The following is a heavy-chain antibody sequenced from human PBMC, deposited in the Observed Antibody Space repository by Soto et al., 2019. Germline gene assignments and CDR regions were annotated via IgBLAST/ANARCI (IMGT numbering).Heavy chain of an antibody. Sequence: GGSLRLSCAASGFIFSDHYMDWVRQAPGKGLEWVGRIRKKDNSYITEYAASVKGRFTISRDDSKKSLYLQMNSLKTEDTAVYYCARVSMDTSGYYRDNWGQGTLVTVSS. CDR3: ARVSMDTSGYYRDN. CDR1: GFIFSDHY. CDR2: IRKKDNSYIT. J-gene: IGHJ4*02. V-gene: IGHV3-72*01. D-gene: IGHD3-22*01.